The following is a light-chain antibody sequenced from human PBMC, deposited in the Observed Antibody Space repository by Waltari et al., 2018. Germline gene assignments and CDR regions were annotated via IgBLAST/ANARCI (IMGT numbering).Light chain of an antibody. J-gene: IGKJ3*01. V-gene: IGKV4-1*01. CDR3: QQYYSTPFT. Sequence: DIVMTKSPDSLAVSLGERATINCKSSQSVLYSSNNKNYFAWYQQKPGQPPKLLIYWASTRESGVPDRFSGSGSGTDFTLTISSLQAEDVAVYYCQQYYSTPFTFGPGTKVDIK. CDR1: QSVLYSSNNKNY. CDR2: WAS.